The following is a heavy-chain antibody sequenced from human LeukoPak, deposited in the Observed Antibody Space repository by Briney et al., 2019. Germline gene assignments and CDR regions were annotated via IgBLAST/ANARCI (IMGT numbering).Heavy chain of an antibody. CDR3: VRDYSNFVQGD. J-gene: IGHJ4*02. CDR1: GDSISSSHYY. V-gene: IGHV4-39*02. CDR2: IYSGGET. D-gene: IGHD4-11*01. Sequence: SETLSLTCTVSGDSISSSHYYWGWIRQSPGKGLEWIGSIYSGGETHYNPSLNSRVTIFLDTSKNRFSLNLISVTATDTAVYYCVRDYSNFVQGDWGQGTLVTAPS.